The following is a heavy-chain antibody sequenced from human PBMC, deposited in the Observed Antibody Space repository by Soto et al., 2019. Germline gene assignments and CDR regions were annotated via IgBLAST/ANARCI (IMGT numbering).Heavy chain of an antibody. CDR3: AGLRGDYAHLGY. Sequence: VGCESSARSFTSYSISWVRQAPGQGLEWMGGIIPIFGTANYAQKFQGRDTITADESTSTASMALSSLRSEDTAEYYGAGLRGDYAHLGYWGQGTLVTVSS. D-gene: IGHD4-17*01. J-gene: IGHJ4*02. CDR2: IIPIFGTA. CDR1: ARSFTSYS. V-gene: IGHV1-69*01.